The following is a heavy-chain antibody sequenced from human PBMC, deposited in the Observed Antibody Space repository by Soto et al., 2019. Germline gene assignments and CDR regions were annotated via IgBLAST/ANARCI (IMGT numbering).Heavy chain of an antibody. D-gene: IGHD6-13*01. J-gene: IGHJ6*02. V-gene: IGHV5-51*01. CDR2: IYPGDSDT. Sequence: GESLKISCKGSGYSFTSYWIGWVRQMPGKGLEWMGIIYPGDSDTRYSPSFQGQVTISADKSISTAYLQWSSLKASDTAMFYCARTSAAGKYYYGMDVWDQGTTVTVSS. CDR3: ARTSAAGKYYYGMDV. CDR1: GYSFTSYW.